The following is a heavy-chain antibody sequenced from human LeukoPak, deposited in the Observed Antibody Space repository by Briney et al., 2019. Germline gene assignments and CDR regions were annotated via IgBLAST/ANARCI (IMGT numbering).Heavy chain of an antibody. CDR2: ISGSGDNT. CDR3: AKGRGYSSSWYLDY. J-gene: IGHJ4*02. CDR1: GFTFSSYA. D-gene: IGHD6-13*01. V-gene: IGHV3-23*01. Sequence: GGSLRLSCAASGFTFSSYAMTWVRQAPGKGLEGVSGISGSGDNTYYADSVKGRSTISRDNSKNTLYLQMNSLKAEDTALYYFAKGRGYSSSWYLDYWGQGTLVSVSS.